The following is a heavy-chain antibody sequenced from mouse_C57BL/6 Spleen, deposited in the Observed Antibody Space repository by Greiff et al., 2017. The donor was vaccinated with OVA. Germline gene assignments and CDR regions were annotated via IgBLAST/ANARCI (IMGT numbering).Heavy chain of an antibody. J-gene: IGHJ1*03. D-gene: IGHD2-4*01. CDR2: ISDGGSYT. Sequence: EVKLVESGGGLVKPGGSLKLSCAASGFTFSSYAMSWVRQTPEKRLEWVATISDGGSYTYYPDNVKGRFTITRDNAKNNLYLQLSHLKSEDTAMYYWARCYEYDGGWYFDFWGTGTTVTVSS. CDR3: ARCYEYDGGWYFDF. V-gene: IGHV5-4*03. CDR1: GFTFSSYA.